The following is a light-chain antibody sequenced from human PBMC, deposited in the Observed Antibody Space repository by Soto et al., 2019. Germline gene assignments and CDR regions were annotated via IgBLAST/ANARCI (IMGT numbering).Light chain of an antibody. CDR3: MQALQTPFT. Sequence: DIVMTQSPLSLPVTPGEPASISCRSSQSLLYSNGYNYLDWYLQKPGQSPQLLMYLASNRASGVPDRFSGSGSGTDFTLKISRVEAEDVGVYYCMQALQTPFTFGHGTKLEIK. CDR1: QSLLYSNGYNY. CDR2: LAS. J-gene: IGKJ2*01. V-gene: IGKV2-28*01.